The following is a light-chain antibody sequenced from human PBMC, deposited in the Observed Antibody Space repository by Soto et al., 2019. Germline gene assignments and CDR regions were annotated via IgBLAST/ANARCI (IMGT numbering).Light chain of an antibody. Sequence: EIVMTQSPATLSGSPGERATLSCRASQSVSSNLAWYQQKPDQAPRLLIYGASTRATGIPARFSGSGSGIEFTLTISSLQSEDFAVYYCQQYNNWPPGITFGPGTKVDIK. J-gene: IGKJ3*01. CDR2: GAS. CDR1: QSVSSN. CDR3: QQYNNWPPGIT. V-gene: IGKV3-15*01.